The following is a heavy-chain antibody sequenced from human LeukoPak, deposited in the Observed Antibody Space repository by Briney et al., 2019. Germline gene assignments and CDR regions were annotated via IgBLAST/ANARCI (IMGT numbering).Heavy chain of an antibody. CDR3: ARAGAKQWLVTSIYYFDY. Sequence: GGSLRLSCAASGFTVSSNYMSWVRQAPGKGLEWVAVISYDGSNKYYADSVKGRFTISRDNSKNTLYLQMNSLRAEDTAVYYCARAGAKQWLVTSIYYFDYWGQGTLVTVSS. CDR1: GFTVSSNY. J-gene: IGHJ4*02. D-gene: IGHD6-19*01. CDR2: ISYDGSNK. V-gene: IGHV3-30*03.